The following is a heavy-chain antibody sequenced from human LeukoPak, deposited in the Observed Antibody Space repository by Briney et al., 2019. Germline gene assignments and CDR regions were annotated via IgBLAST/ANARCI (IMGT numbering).Heavy chain of an antibody. Sequence: ASVKVSCKASGYTFTSYGISWVRQAPGQRLEWTGWISAYNGNTNYAQKLQGRVTMTTDTSTSTAYMELRSLRSDDTAVYYCARGGDYYDSSGYYIFDYWGQGTLVTVSS. V-gene: IGHV1-18*01. J-gene: IGHJ4*02. CDR2: ISAYNGNT. D-gene: IGHD3-22*01. CDR1: GYTFTSYG. CDR3: ARGGDYYDSSGYYIFDY.